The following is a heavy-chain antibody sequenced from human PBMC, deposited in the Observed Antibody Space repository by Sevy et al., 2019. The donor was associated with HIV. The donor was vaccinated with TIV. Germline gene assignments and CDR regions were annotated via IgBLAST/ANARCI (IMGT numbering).Heavy chain of an antibody. J-gene: IGHJ4*02. V-gene: IGHV3-7*03. CDR3: VREIGGRGSY. D-gene: IGHD2-15*01. Sequence: GGSLRLSCEASGFTFSTYWLTWVRQVPGKGLEWVANINQDGSKKYFVDSVKGRFTISRDNAKNSVYLQMNSLRADDTPVYYCVREIGGRGSYWGKGTLVTVSS. CDR2: INQDGSKK. CDR1: GFTFSTYW.